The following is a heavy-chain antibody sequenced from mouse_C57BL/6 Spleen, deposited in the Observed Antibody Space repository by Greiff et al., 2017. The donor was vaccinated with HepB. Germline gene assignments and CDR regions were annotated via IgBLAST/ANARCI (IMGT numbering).Heavy chain of an antibody. V-gene: IGHV5-17*01. J-gene: IGHJ4*01. Sequence: EVKLMESGGGLVKPGGSLKLSCAASGFTFSDYGMHWVRQAPEKGLEWVAYISSGSSTIYYADTVKGRYTISRDNAKNNLFLHMTCLRSEDTAMYYCARDYDGVYDWGQGTSVTVSS. CDR2: ISSGSSTI. D-gene: IGHD2-4*01. CDR1: GFTFSDYG. CDR3: ARDYDGVYD.